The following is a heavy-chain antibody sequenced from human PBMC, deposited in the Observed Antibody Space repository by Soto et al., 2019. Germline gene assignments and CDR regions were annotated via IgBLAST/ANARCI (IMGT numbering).Heavy chain of an antibody. CDR3: ARGLSSPSATGV. D-gene: IGHD6-6*01. V-gene: IGHV4-39*02. CDR2: VHNGGST. Sequence: QLQLQESGPGLVKPSETLSLTCTVSGASVSSSSNYWGWIRQPPGKGLEWIGSVHNGGSTYYSPALKSRVTRSAGTSKNHFSLNLSSVTAADTAVYCCARGLSSPSATGVWGQGTLVTVSS. J-gene: IGHJ4*02. CDR1: GASVSSSSNY.